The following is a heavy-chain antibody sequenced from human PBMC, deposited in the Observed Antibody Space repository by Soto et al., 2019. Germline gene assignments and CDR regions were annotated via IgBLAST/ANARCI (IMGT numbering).Heavy chain of an antibody. J-gene: IGHJ4*02. V-gene: IGHV1-3*04. D-gene: IGHD2-2*01. Sequence: ASVKVSCKDSGYTFTNYAMHWVRQAPGQRLEWMGWINTGKGNTKYSQKFQGRVTITSDTSASTAYMDLSSLRSEDTAMYYCARAGDDCSAANCYVIDYWGQGTLVTVSS. CDR3: ARAGDDCSAANCYVIDY. CDR1: GYTFTNYA. CDR2: INTGKGNT.